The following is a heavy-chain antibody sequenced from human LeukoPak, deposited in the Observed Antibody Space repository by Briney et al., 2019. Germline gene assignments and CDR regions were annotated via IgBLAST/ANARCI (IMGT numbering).Heavy chain of an antibody. CDR3: SVNYCSGGSCYML. D-gene: IGHD2-15*01. V-gene: IGHV3-73*01. J-gene: IGHJ4*02. CDR1: GFTFSGSV. Sequence: GGSLRLSCAASGFTFSGSVMHWVRQASGKGLEWVGRIRSKANSYATAYAASVKVRFTISRDDSKNTAYLQINSLKTEDTAVYYCSVNYCSGGSCYMLWGQGTLVTVSS. CDR2: IRSKANSYAT.